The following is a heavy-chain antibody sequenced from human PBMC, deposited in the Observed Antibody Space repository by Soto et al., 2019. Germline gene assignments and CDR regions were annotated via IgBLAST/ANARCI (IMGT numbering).Heavy chain of an antibody. J-gene: IGHJ5*02. D-gene: IGHD6-6*01. CDR3: AKDGSAYSSSSSWFDP. Sequence: EVQLLESGGGLVQPGGSLRLSCAASGFTFSSYAMSWVRQAPGKGLEWVSAISGSGGSTYYADSVKGRFTISRDNSKITLYMQLNSLRAEDTAVYYCAKDGSAYSSSSSWFDPWGQGTLVTVSS. V-gene: IGHV3-23*01. CDR2: ISGSGGST. CDR1: GFTFSSYA.